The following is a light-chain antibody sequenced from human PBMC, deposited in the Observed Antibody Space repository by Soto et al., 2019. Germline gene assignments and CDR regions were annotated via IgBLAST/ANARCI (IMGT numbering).Light chain of an antibody. J-gene: IGKJ2*01. CDR3: QQYGSSPYT. Sequence: EIVLTQSPGTLSLSPGERATLSCRASQSVSNRYLAWYQQKPGQAPRLFIYGASSRATGIPDRFSGSGSGTDFTLTISRREPEDFAVYDCQQYGSSPYTFGRGTKLESK. CDR2: GAS. CDR1: QSVSNRY. V-gene: IGKV3-20*01.